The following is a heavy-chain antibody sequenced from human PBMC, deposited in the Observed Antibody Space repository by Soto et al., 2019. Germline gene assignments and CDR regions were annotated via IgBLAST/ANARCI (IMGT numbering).Heavy chain of an antibody. Sequence: QVQLVESGGGVVQPGRSLRLSCAASGFTFSSYGMHWVRQAPGKGLEWVAAIWYDGSNKYYADAVKGRFTISRDNSKNTLYLQMNSLRAEDTAVDYCARDLGGRDYWGQGTLVTVSS. CDR2: IWYDGSNK. CDR1: GFTFSSYG. D-gene: IGHD7-27*01. CDR3: ARDLGGRDY. V-gene: IGHV3-33*01. J-gene: IGHJ4*02.